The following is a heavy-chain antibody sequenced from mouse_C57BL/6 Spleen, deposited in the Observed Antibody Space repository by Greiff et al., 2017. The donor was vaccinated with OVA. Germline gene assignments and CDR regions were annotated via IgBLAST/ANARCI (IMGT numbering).Heavy chain of an antibody. V-gene: IGHV5-6*01. Sequence: VQLKESGGDLVKPGGSLQLSCAASGFTFSSYGMSWVRQTPDKRLEWVATISSGGSYTYYPDSVKERLTISRYNAKNTLYLQMSSLKSEDTAMYYCARQDHCDYFDYWGQGTTLTVSS. CDR3: ARQDHCDYFDY. J-gene: IGHJ2*01. CDR1: GFTFSSYG. CDR2: ISSGGSYT.